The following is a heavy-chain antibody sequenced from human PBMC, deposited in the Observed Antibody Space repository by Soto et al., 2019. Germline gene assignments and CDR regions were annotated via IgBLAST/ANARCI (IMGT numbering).Heavy chain of an antibody. V-gene: IGHV1-2*04. CDR2: INPNSGGT. J-gene: IGHJ6*03. CDR3: ARRVIHNRVATSTYYWGFNVDV. CDR1: GYTFTGYY. D-gene: IGHD5-12*01. Sequence: GASVKVSCKASGYTFTGYYMHWVRQAPGQGLEWMGWINPNSGGTNYAQKFQGWVTMTRDTSISTAYMELSRLRSDDTAVYYCARRVIHNRVATSTYYWGFNVDVWGKGTTVTVSS.